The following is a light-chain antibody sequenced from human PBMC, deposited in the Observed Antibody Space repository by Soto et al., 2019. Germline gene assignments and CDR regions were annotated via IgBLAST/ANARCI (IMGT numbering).Light chain of an antibody. CDR3: QQHYNTPRT. V-gene: IGKV1-39*01. CDR1: QPISDY. J-gene: IGKJ1*01. Sequence: DIPMTQSPSSLSASVGDRVTITCRTSQPISDYLNWDQQKPGKAPTLLIYTASNLQSGVPSRFSGSGSGTHFTLTISSLQPEDFATYYCQQHYNTPRTFGQGTKVEIK. CDR2: TAS.